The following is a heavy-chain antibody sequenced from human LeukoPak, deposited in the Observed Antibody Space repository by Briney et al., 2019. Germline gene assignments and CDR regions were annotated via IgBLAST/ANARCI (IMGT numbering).Heavy chain of an antibody. CDR3: ARRLAKRMAFDP. J-gene: IGHJ5*02. D-gene: IGHD3-3*02. CDR2: ISADNGNT. Sequence: GASVKVSCKASGYTFTSYGISWGRQAPGQGLEWVGWISADNGNTNYAQKLQGRVTMTTDTSTSTAYMELRSLRSDDAAVYYCARRLAKRMAFDPWGQGTLVTVSS. CDR1: GYTFTSYG. V-gene: IGHV1-18*01.